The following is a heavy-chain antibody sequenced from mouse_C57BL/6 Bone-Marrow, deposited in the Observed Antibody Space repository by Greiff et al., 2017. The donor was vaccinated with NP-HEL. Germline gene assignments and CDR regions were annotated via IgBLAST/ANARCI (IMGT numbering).Heavy chain of an antibody. J-gene: IGHJ3*01. V-gene: IGHV1-55*01. CDR2: IYPGSGST. CDR3: ARNTMVTTGD. D-gene: IGHD2-2*01. Sequence: QVQLQHPGAEVVKPGASVKMSCKASGYTFTSYWITWVKQRPGQGLEWIGDIYPGSGSTNYNEKFKSKATLTVDTSSSTAYMQLSSLTSEDSAVYYCARNTMVTTGDWGQGTLVTVSA. CDR1: GYTFTSYW.